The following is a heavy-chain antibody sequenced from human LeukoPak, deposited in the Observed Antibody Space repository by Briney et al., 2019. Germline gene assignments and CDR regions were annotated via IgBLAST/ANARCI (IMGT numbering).Heavy chain of an antibody. CDR1: GGTFSSYT. J-gene: IGHJ6*02. Sequence: AASVKVSCKASGGTFSSYTISWVRQAPGQGLEWMGRIIPILGIANYAQKFQGRVTITADKSTSTAYMELSSLRSEDTAVYYCARAIAAAAVSYYGMDVWGQGTTVTVSS. D-gene: IGHD6-13*01. CDR2: IIPILGIA. V-gene: IGHV1-69*02. CDR3: ARAIAAAAVSYYGMDV.